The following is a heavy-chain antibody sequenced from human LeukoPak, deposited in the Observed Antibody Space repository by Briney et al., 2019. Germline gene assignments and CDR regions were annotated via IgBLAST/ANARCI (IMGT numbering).Heavy chain of an antibody. CDR2: IYYSGST. J-gene: IGHJ6*03. D-gene: IGHD6-13*01. Sequence: SETLSLTCAVYVESFSGHYWSWIRQPPGKGLEWIGYIYYSGSTNYNPSLKSRVTISVDTSKNQFSLKLSSVTAADTAVYYCARVHSSSWYGTAYYYYYMDVWGKGTTVTVSS. V-gene: IGHV4-59*11. CDR1: VESFSGHY. CDR3: ARVHSSSWYGTAYYYYYMDV.